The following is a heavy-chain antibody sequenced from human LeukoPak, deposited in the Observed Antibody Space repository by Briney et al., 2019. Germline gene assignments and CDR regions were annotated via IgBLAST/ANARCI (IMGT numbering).Heavy chain of an antibody. Sequence: GGSLRLSCAASVFTFSSYAMSWVRQAPGKGLEWVSAISASGGSTYYADSVKGRFTISRDNSKNTLYLQMNSLKTEDTAVYYCTKGRSPGDFDYWGQGTLVTVSS. CDR2: ISASGGST. V-gene: IGHV3-23*01. CDR3: TKGRSPGDFDY. J-gene: IGHJ4*02. D-gene: IGHD6-13*01. CDR1: VFTFSSYA.